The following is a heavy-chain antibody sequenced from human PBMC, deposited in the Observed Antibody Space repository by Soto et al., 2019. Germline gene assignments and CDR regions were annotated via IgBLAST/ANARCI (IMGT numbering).Heavy chain of an antibody. CDR1: GFAFSRYA. CDR2: ISYDGSNK. Sequence: GGSLRLSCAASGFAFSRYAMHLVRQSPGKGLEWVAVISYDGSNKYYADSVKGRFTISRDNSKKTLYLQMNSLRAADTAVYYWAISGKNCGSLDYSGQG. J-gene: IGHJ4*02. CDR3: AISGKNCGSLDY. D-gene: IGHD3-10*01. V-gene: IGHV3-30-3*01.